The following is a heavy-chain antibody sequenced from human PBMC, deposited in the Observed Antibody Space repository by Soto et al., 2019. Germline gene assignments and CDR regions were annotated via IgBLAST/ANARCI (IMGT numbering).Heavy chain of an antibody. V-gene: IGHV4-31*03. J-gene: IGHJ5*02. CDR1: GGSISSGGYY. CDR3: ARGSASSQHNLFNP. CDR2: IYYSGST. D-gene: IGHD1-26*01. Sequence: PSETLSLTCTVSGGSISSGGYYWRWIRQHPGKGLEWIGYIYYSGSTYYNPSLKRRVTISVDTSKNQFSLKLSSVPAADTAVYYRARGSASSQHNLFNPCGQVTLVTFCS.